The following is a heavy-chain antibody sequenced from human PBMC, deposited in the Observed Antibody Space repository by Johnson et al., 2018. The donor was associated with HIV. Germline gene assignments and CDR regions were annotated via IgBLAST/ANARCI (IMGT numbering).Heavy chain of an antibody. CDR2: IYSGGST. D-gene: IGHD6-19*01. CDR1: EFTVSGGY. V-gene: IGHV3-53*01. J-gene: IGHJ3*01. CDR3: ARDLRNSGWSNGFDV. Sequence: VQLVESGGGLIQPGGSLRLSCAASEFTVSGGYMNWVRQAPGKGLAWVSVIYSGGSTYYADSVKGRFTISRDNSKNTPYLQMNSLRAEDTALYYCARDLRNSGWSNGFDVWGQGTMVTVSS.